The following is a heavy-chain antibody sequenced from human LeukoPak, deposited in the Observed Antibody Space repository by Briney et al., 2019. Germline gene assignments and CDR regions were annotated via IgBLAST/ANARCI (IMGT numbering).Heavy chain of an antibody. Sequence: GESLKISCKGSGYTFSNYWIGWVRQMPGKGLEWMGIIYPGDSDTRYSPSFQGLVTISADKSISTAYLQWSSLKASDIAIYYCAGEYCTNSTCYGNVWFDPWGQGTLVTVSS. CDR1: GYTFSNYW. D-gene: IGHD2/OR15-2a*01. CDR3: AGEYCTNSTCYGNVWFDP. CDR2: IYPGDSDT. J-gene: IGHJ5*02. V-gene: IGHV5-51*01.